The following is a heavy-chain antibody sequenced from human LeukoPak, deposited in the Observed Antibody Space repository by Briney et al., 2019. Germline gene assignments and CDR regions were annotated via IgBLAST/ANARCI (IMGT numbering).Heavy chain of an antibody. CDR1: GFTFSSYA. J-gene: IGHJ4*02. CDR3: AMALGLQTDY. D-gene: IGHD4-11*01. V-gene: IGHV3-23*01. Sequence: GGSLRLSCAASGFTFSSYAMSWVRQAPGKGLEWVSAISGSGRSTYYADSVKGRFTISRDNSKNTLYLQMNSLRAEDTAVYYCAMALGLQTDYWGQGTLVTVSS. CDR2: ISGSGRST.